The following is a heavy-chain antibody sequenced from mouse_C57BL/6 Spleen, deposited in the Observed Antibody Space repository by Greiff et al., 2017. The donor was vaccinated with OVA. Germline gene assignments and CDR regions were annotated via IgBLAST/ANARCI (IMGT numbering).Heavy chain of an antibody. CDR2: IYPGDGDT. CDR1: GYAFSSSW. CDR3: ARGNYDYYAMDY. Sequence: VQRVESGPELVKPGASVKISCKASGYAFSSSWMNWVKQRPGKGLEWIGRIYPGDGDTNYNGKFKGKATLTADKSSSTAYMQLSSLTSEDSAVYFCARGNYDYYAMDYWGQGTSVTVSS. V-gene: IGHV1-82*01. J-gene: IGHJ4*01.